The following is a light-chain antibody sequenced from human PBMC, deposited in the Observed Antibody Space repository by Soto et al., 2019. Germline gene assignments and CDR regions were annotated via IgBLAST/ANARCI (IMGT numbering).Light chain of an antibody. Sequence: QLVLTQPPSASGTPGQRVTISCFGCNSNIGSNTVNWYQQFPGTAPRFLLYGNDQRPSGFPARFSASQSGTSASLAIGGLQPQNEANYNCAVWNARLRSRVFGEGPKLTV. V-gene: IGLV1-44*01. CDR1: NSNIGSNT. CDR2: GND. CDR3: AVWNARLRSRV. J-gene: IGLJ2*01.